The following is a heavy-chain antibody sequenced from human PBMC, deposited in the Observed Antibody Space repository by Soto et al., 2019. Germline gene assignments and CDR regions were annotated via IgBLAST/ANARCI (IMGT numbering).Heavy chain of an antibody. CDR3: ARGGGRYSYGKYYYGMDV. Sequence: SETLSLTCAVYGGSFSGYYWSWIRQPPGKGLEWIGEINHSGSTNYNPSLKSRVTISVDTSKNHFSLKLSSVTAADTAVYYCARGGGRYSYGKYYYGMDVWGQGTTVTVSS. CDR1: GGSFSGYY. CDR2: INHSGST. J-gene: IGHJ6*02. D-gene: IGHD5-18*01. V-gene: IGHV4-34*01.